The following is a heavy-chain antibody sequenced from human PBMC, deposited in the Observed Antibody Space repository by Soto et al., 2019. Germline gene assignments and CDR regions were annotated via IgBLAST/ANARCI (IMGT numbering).Heavy chain of an antibody. CDR3: ARTRYYDYVWGSYSRWFDP. CDR2: INHSGST. Sequence: PSETLSLTCAVYGGSFSGYYWSWIRQPPGKGLEWIGEINHSGSTNYNPSLKSQVTISVDTSKNQFSLKLSSVTAADTAVYYCARTRYYDYVWGSYSRWFDPWGQGTLVTVSS. J-gene: IGHJ5*02. V-gene: IGHV4-34*01. D-gene: IGHD3-16*01. CDR1: GGSFSGYY.